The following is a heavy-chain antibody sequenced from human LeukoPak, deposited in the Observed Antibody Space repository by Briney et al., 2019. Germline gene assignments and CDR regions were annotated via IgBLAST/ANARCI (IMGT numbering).Heavy chain of an antibody. Sequence: PSETLSLTCTVSGGSISSYHWSWIRQPPGKGLEWIGYIHYSGSTIYNPSLKSRVTISADTSKNQLSLKLRSVTAADTAVYYCARHVWWGRGALLVFDIWGQGTMVTVSS. V-gene: IGHV4-59*01. CDR3: ARHVWWGRGALLVFDI. CDR1: GGSISSYH. J-gene: IGHJ3*02. CDR2: IHYSGST. D-gene: IGHD2-8*02.